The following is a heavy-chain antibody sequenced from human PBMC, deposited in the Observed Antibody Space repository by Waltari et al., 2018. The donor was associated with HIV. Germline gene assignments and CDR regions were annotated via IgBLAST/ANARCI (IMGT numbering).Heavy chain of an antibody. CDR1: GGTFSSYA. Sequence: QVQLVQSGAEVKKPGSSVKVSCKASGGTFSSYAISWVRQAPGQGLEWMGGIIPIFGTANYAQKFQGRVTITADESTSTAYMELSSLRSEDTAVYYCARGDSSSSFFSGYYGMDVWGQGTTVTVSS. J-gene: IGHJ6*02. CDR3: ARGDSSSSFFSGYYGMDV. V-gene: IGHV1-69*12. D-gene: IGHD6-6*01. CDR2: IIPIFGTA.